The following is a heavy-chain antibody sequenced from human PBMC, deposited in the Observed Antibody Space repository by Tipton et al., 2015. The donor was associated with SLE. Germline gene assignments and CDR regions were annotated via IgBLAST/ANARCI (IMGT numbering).Heavy chain of an antibody. Sequence: TLSLTCTVSGGSLSSYYWSWIRQPAGKGLEWIGRIYASGTTNYNPSLKSRVTMSVDTSKNQFSLKLSSVTAADTAVYYCASTIVVAPWAFDIWGQGTMVTVSS. D-gene: IGHD3-22*01. J-gene: IGHJ3*02. CDR3: ASTIVVAPWAFDI. V-gene: IGHV4-4*07. CDR2: IYASGTT. CDR1: GGSLSSYY.